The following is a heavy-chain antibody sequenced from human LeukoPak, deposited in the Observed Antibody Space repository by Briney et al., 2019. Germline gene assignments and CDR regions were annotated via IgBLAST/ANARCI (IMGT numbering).Heavy chain of an antibody. V-gene: IGHV1-8*01. Sequence: GASVKVSCKASGYTFTSYDINWVRQATGQGLEWMGWMNPNSGNTGYAQKFQGRVTMTRDTSISTAYMELSRLRSDDTAVYYCARERIRRDYYDSSGYPFDYWGQGTLVTVST. CDR1: GYTFTSYD. CDR2: MNPNSGNT. D-gene: IGHD3-22*01. CDR3: ARERIRRDYYDSSGYPFDY. J-gene: IGHJ4*02.